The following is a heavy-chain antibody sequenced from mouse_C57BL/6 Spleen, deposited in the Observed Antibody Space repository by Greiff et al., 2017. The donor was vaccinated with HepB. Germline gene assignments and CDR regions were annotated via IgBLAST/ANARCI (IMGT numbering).Heavy chain of an antibody. Sequence: VQLQQPGAELVRPGTSVKLSCKASGYTFTSYWMHWVKQRPGQGLEWIGVIDPSDSYTNYNQKFKGKATLTVDTSSSTAYMQLSSLTSEDSAVYYCARTGGNGNWYFDVWGTGTTVTVSS. CDR2: IDPSDSYT. J-gene: IGHJ1*03. CDR3: ARTGGNGNWYFDV. D-gene: IGHD2-1*01. CDR1: GYTFTSYW. V-gene: IGHV1-59*01.